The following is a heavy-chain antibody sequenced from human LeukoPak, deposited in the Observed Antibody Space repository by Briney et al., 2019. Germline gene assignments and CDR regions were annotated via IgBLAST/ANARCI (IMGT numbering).Heavy chain of an antibody. D-gene: IGHD2-15*01. CDR2: ISHTGNT. CDR1: GCTLSSYA. CDR3: AKAPVTTCRGAFCYPFDY. Sequence: GGSLTLSCAASGCTLSSYAMSWVRQAPGKGLEWVSAISHTGNTYHADSVKGRFTISRDSSKNTLFLQMNRLRPEDAAVYYCAKAPVTTCRGAFCYPFDYWGLGNLVTVSS. J-gene: IGHJ4*02. V-gene: IGHV3-23*01.